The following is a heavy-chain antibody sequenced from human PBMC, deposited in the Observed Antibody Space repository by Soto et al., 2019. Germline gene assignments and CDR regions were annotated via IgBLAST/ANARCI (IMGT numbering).Heavy chain of an antibody. Sequence: GGSLRLSCAASGFTFSSYWMTWVRQAPGKGLEWVANIKQDGSEKKYVDSVKGRFTISRDNAKNSLYLQMNSLRAEDTAVYYCSNLGRDQPFDYWGQGTLVTVSS. D-gene: IGHD2-2*01. CDR1: GFTFSSYW. V-gene: IGHV3-7*01. J-gene: IGHJ4*02. CDR2: IKQDGSEK. CDR3: SNLGRDQPFDY.